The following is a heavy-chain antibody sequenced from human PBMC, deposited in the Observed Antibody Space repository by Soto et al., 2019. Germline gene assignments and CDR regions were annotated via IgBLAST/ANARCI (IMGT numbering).Heavy chain of an antibody. D-gene: IGHD3-3*01. J-gene: IGHJ6*03. CDR1: GFTFSGYL. CDR2: ISGSGDST. CDR3: ARSGLWNYDFWSGNTDYYMDV. V-gene: IGHV3-23*01. Sequence: GGSLRLSCAASGFTFSGYLMSWVRQAPGKGLEWISGISGSGDSTYYADSVKGRFTISRDNSKNTLYLQMNSLRAEDTAVYYCARSGLWNYDFWSGNTDYYMDVWGKGTTVTVS.